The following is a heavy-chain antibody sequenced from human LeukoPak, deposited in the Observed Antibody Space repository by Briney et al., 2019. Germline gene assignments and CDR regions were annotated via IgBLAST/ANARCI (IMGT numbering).Heavy chain of an antibody. D-gene: IGHD3-10*01. CDR1: GFTFSSYA. CDR2: ISGSGGST. V-gene: IGHV3-23*01. Sequence: GGSLRLSCAASGFTFSSYAMSWVRQAPGKGLEWVSAISGSGGSTYYADSVKGRFTTSRDNSKNTLYLQMNSLRAEDTAVYYCAKSSGYYGSGSYSYFDYWGQGTLVTVSS. J-gene: IGHJ4*02. CDR3: AKSSGYYGSGSYSYFDY.